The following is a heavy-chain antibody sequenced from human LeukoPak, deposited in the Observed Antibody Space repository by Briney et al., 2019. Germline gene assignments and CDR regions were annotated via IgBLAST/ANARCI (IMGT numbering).Heavy chain of an antibody. D-gene: IGHD6-19*01. CDR1: GGSISTTNYY. V-gene: IGHV4-39*07. Sequence: SETLSLTCTVSGGSISTTNYYWGWIRQSPGKGLEWLGSLYYDGSTYYNPSLESRVTISGDTSKNQFFLQLRSVTAPDTAVYYCARAVAGPAYYYFYLDVWGRGTMVTVSS. J-gene: IGHJ6*03. CDR2: LYYDGST. CDR3: ARAVAGPAYYYFYLDV.